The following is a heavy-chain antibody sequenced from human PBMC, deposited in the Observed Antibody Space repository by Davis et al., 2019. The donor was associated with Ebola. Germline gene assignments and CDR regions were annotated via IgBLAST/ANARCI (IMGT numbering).Heavy chain of an antibody. J-gene: IGHJ4*02. Sequence: SVKVSCKASGCTFISYPISWVRQAPGQGLEWMGGIIPIFGTANYAQKFQGRVTLTADKSTSTAYMELSSLRSEDTAVYYCARSTDSLLWFRELDYWGQGTLVTVSS. CDR1: GCTFISYP. CDR3: ARSTDSLLWFRELDY. V-gene: IGHV1-69*06. D-gene: IGHD3-10*01. CDR2: IIPIFGTA.